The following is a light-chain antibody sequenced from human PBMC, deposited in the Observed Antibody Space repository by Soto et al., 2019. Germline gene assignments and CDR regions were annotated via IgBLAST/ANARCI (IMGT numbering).Light chain of an antibody. J-gene: IGKJ2*01. CDR1: QSISNY. CDR3: QQLTNFRFT. CDR2: AAS. V-gene: IGKV1-39*01. Sequence: DIQMTQSPSSLSASVGDRVTITCRASQSISNYLNWYQQKPGKAPKLLIYAASSLQSGVPSRFSGIGSGTDFTLTISSLQPEDFATYYCQQLTNFRFTFGQGTKLDIK.